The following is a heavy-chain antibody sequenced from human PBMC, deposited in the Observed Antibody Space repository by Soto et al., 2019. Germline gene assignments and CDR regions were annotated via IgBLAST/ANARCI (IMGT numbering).Heavy chain of an antibody. J-gene: IGHJ3*02. V-gene: IGHV1-69*13. CDR1: GGTFSSYA. D-gene: IGHD5-18*01. Sequence: SVKVSCKASGGTFSSYAISWVLRSPGQGLEWMGGIIPIFGTANYAQKFQGRVTITADESTSTAYMELSSLRSEDTAVYYCARGSPMVRNAFDIWGQGTMVTVS. CDR2: IIPIFGTA. CDR3: ARGSPMVRNAFDI.